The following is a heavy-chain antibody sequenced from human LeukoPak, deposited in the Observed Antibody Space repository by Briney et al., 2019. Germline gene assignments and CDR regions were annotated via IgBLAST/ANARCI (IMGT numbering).Heavy chain of an antibody. D-gene: IGHD4-23*01. Sequence: SVKVSCKASGGTFSSYAISWVRQAPGQGLEWMGGIIPIFGTANYAQKFQGRVTITADESTSTAYMELSSLRSEDTAVYHCARTVGPYRSDAFDIWGQGTMVTVSS. CDR3: ARTVGPYRSDAFDI. CDR2: IIPIFGTA. CDR1: GGTFSSYA. V-gene: IGHV1-69*13. J-gene: IGHJ3*02.